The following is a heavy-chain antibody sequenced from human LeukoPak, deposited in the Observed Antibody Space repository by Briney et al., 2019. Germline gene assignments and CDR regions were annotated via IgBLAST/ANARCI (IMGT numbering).Heavy chain of an antibody. D-gene: IGHD3-22*01. J-gene: IGHJ4*02. CDR1: GFTFSSYG. CDR3: ASPPYYDSSGYWSGFDY. CDR2: ISYDGSNK. Sequence: GRSLRLSCAASGFTFSSYGMHWVRQAPGKGLEWVAVISYDGSNKYYADSVKGRFTISRDNSKNTLYLQMNSLRSEDTAVYYCASPPYYDSSGYWSGFDYWGQGTLVTVSS. V-gene: IGHV3-30*03.